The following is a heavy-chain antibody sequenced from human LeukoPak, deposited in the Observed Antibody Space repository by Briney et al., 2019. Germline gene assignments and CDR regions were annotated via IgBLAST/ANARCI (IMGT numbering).Heavy chain of an antibody. Sequence: PERSLRLSCATSGFTFSTYAMYWVRQAPGKGLEWVAVISYDGSNKYYADSVKGRFTISRDNSKNTLYLQMNSLRAEDTAVYYCATHHYDSSGYYSPDYWGQGTLVTVSS. CDR3: ATHHYDSSGYYSPDY. V-gene: IGHV3-30-3*01. CDR2: ISYDGSNK. CDR1: GFTFSTYA. D-gene: IGHD3-22*01. J-gene: IGHJ4*02.